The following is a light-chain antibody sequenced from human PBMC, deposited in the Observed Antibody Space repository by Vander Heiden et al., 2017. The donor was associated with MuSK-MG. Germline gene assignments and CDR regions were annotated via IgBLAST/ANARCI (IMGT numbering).Light chain of an antibody. J-gene: IGLJ3*02. V-gene: IGLV1-44*01. CDR3: ADSHDSMNGVV. CDR1: SSNIGSNT. CDR2: CKN. Sequence: QSVLTQPPSASGTPGQRVTISCSGSSSNIGSNTVNWYQHLPATATNRLIVCKNRRPSGVPDRFLCYTAGTYASPQTNGLQSEDEADDYWADSHDSMNGVVFGGGTKITVL.